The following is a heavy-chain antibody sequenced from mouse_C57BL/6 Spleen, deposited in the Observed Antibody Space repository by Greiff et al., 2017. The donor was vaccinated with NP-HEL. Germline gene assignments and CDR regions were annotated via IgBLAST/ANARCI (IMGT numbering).Heavy chain of an antibody. CDR3: AREWANYYGSSYDAMDY. CDR1: GYAFSSSW. J-gene: IGHJ4*01. V-gene: IGHV1-82*01. CDR2: IYPGDGDT. Sequence: VQLQQSGPELVKPGASVKISCKASGYAFSSSWMNWVKQRPGKGLEWIGRIYPGDGDTNYNGKFKGKATLTADKSSSTAYMQLSSLTSEDSAVYFCAREWANYYGSSYDAMDYWGQGTSVTVSS. D-gene: IGHD1-1*01.